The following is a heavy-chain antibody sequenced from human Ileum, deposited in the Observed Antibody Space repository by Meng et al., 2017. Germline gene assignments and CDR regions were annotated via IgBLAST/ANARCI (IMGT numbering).Heavy chain of an antibody. CDR2: VNSEGTAT. CDR3: VRDGPYYFDY. CDR1: GFSLSDHW. V-gene: IGHV3-74*01. D-gene: IGHD2-21*01. Sequence: VQLWEYGGDLVHSGGALGLSCADSGFSLSDHWMYWIRQSPGKGPMWIAYVNSEGTATGYAGSVRGRFTISRDNAKNTLYLQMDRLGAEDTAVYHCVRDGPYYFDYWGQGSLVTVSS. J-gene: IGHJ4*02.